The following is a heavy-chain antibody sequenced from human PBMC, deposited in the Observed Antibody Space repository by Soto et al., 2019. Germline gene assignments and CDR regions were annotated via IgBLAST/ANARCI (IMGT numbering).Heavy chain of an antibody. D-gene: IGHD2-8*01. J-gene: IGHJ6*02. Sequence: QVQLQESGPGLVKASETVSLTCTVSGGSIGRYCWRWIRQPSGKGLEWIGRIYPSGSTNYSPSLKSRVTMSVDTSKNQLSLKLSSVTAADTAVYYCARGEIGNGYGMDVWGQGTTVTVSS. CDR1: GGSIGRYC. CDR2: IYPSGST. V-gene: IGHV4-4*07. CDR3: ARGEIGNGYGMDV.